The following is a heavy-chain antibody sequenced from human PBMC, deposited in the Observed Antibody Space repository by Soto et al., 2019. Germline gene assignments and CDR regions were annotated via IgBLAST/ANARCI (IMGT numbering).Heavy chain of an antibody. V-gene: IGHV4-61*01. Sequence: PWETLSLTCTVSGGSVSSDTDDWSWNRQGPGQRLEWFGFIYSSTSTNSHPYLKSRLTMSVDTSNRQFSLKLRSVIVAGTAVYHCAGFVRSCRDTTCCARVDVWGQGTTVTVSS. D-gene: IGHD1-26*01. CDR2: IYSSTST. CDR1: GGSVSSDTDD. CDR3: AGFVRSCRDTTCCARVDV. J-gene: IGHJ6*02.